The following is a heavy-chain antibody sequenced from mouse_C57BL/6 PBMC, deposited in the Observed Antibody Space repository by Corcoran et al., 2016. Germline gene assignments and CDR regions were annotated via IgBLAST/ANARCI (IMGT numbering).Heavy chain of an antibody. V-gene: IGHV9-3*01. Sequence: QIQLVQSGPELKKPGETVKISCKASGYTFTTYGMSWVKQAPGKGLKWMGWINTYSGVPTYADDFKGRFAFSLETSASTAYLQINNLKNEDTATYFCASTVEGYAMDYWGQGTSVTVSS. D-gene: IGHD1-1*01. CDR2: INTYSGVP. J-gene: IGHJ4*01. CDR3: ASTVEGYAMDY. CDR1: GYTFTTYG.